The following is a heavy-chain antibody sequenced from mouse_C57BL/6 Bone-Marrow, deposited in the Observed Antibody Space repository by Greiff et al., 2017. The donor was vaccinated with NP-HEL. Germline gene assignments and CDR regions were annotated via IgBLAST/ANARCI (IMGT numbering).Heavy chain of an antibody. Sequence: VQLQQSGPELVKPGASVKISCKASGYAFSSSWMNWVKQRPGKGLEWIGRIYPGDGDTNYNGKFKGKATLTADKSSSTAYMQLSSLTSEDSAVYFCARWTTVVSMDYWGQGTSVTVSS. CDR3: ARWTTVVSMDY. J-gene: IGHJ4*01. D-gene: IGHD1-1*01. V-gene: IGHV1-82*01. CDR2: IYPGDGDT. CDR1: GYAFSSSW.